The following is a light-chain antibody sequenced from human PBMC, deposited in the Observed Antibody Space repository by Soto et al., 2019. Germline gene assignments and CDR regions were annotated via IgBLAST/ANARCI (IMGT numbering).Light chain of an antibody. V-gene: IGKV3D-15*01. CDR3: QQSNNWPPIT. CDR1: QSVCSN. J-gene: IGKJ5*01. Sequence: ETVMTQSPATLSLFPGERATLSCRASQSVCSNLAWYQQKPGQAPRILIYGTSTRSTGIPDRFSGSGSGTEFTLTISSLQSEDFAVYYCQQSNNWPPITFGQGTRLEI. CDR2: GTS.